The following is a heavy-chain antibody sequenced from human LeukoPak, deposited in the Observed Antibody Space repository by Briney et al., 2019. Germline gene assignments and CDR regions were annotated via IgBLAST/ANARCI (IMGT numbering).Heavy chain of an antibody. CDR3: ARDKYDSSGYWPHRGYYYYGMDV. V-gene: IGHV3-7*01. CDR2: IKQAGSEK. J-gene: IGHJ6*02. CDR1: GFTFSSYW. Sequence: GGSLRLSCAASGFTFSSYWMSWVRQAPGKGLEWVANIKQAGSEKYYVDSVKGRFTISRDNAKNSLYLQMNSLRAEDTAVYYCARDKYDSSGYWPHRGYYYYGMDVWGQGTTVTVSS. D-gene: IGHD3-22*01.